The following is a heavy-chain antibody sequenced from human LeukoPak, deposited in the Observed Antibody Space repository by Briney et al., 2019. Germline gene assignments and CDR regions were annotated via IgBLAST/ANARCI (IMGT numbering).Heavy chain of an antibody. D-gene: IGHD2-2*02. CDR3: ARALCSSSSCYTYYYYYYMDV. Sequence: PGGSLRLSCAASGFTFSSYSMNWVRQAPGKGLEWVSYISSSSSTIYYADSVKGRFTISRDNAKNSLYLQMNSLRAEDTAVYYCARALCSSSSCYTYYYYYYMDVWGKGTTVTVSS. J-gene: IGHJ6*03. CDR1: GFTFSSYS. V-gene: IGHV3-48*04. CDR2: ISSSSSTI.